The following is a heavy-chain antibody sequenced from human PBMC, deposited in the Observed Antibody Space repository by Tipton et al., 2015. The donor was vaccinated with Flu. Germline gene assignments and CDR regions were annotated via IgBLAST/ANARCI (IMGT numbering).Heavy chain of an antibody. CDR1: GYSISNTYY. V-gene: IGHV4-38-2*02. J-gene: IGHJ4*02. CDR3: ARGPIYGGYMTTSTFDY. CDR2: IYHSGST. Sequence: TLSLTCPVSGYSISNTYYRGWIRHPPGKGLEWIGNIYHSGSTYYNPSLKSRVTISIHTSKNQFSLKLSSVTAADTAVYYCARGPIYGGYMTTSTFDYWGQGTLVTVAS. D-gene: IGHD4-17*01.